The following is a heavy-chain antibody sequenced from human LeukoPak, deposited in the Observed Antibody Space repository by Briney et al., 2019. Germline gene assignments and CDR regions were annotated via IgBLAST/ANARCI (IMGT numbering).Heavy chain of an antibody. V-gene: IGHV4-39*01. CDR3: ANLDAFHDYGDY. CDR1: GGSISSSSYY. CDR2: IYYSGST. Sequence: PSETLSLTCTVSGGSISSSSYYWGWIRQPPGKGLEWIGSIYYSGSTYYNPSLKNRVTISVDTSKNQFSLKLSSVTAADTAVYYCANLDAFHDYGDYWGQGTLVTVSS. J-gene: IGHJ4*02.